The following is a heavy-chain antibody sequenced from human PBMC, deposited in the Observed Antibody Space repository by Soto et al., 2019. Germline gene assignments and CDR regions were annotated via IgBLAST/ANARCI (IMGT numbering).Heavy chain of an antibody. CDR2: IYHGGNI. Sequence: QVQLQESGPGLVKPSGTLSLTCAVSGDSINTTDWWNWVRQSPGKGLEWIGEIYHGGNIYYNPSLKSRVPISMYKSKNQFSLTLFYVTAASTAVYYCARVHAYSGYWAFDYWGQGALVTVSS. CDR3: ARVHAYSGYWAFDY. D-gene: IGHD3-16*01. CDR1: GDSINTTDW. V-gene: IGHV4-4*02. J-gene: IGHJ4*02.